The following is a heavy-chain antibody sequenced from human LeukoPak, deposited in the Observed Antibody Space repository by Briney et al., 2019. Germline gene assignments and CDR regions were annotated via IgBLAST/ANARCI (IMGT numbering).Heavy chain of an antibody. Sequence: GRSLRLSCAASGFTFSSYGMHWVRQAPGKGLEWVAVISYDGSNKYYADSVKGRFTISRDNSKNTLYLQMDSLRAEDTAMHYCAKSSGYTYGYPLDYWGQGTLVTVSS. CDR1: GFTFSSYG. D-gene: IGHD5-18*01. V-gene: IGHV3-30*18. CDR3: AKSSGYTYGYPLDY. J-gene: IGHJ4*02. CDR2: ISYDGSNK.